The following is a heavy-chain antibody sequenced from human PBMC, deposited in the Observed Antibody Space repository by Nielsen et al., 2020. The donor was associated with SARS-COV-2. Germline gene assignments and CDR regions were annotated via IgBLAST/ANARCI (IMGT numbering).Heavy chain of an antibody. D-gene: IGHD1-1*01. CDR2: INRDGSVT. J-gene: IGHJ4*02. CDR1: GFTLSNYN. Sequence: GESLKISCAASGFTLSNYNMHWVRQGPGKGLVWVSRINRDGSVTNYADSVKGRFTISRDNGGNTLYLQVNSLRAEDTAVYYCARDVALGNDYWGQGTLVTVSS. V-gene: IGHV3-74*01. CDR3: ARDVALGNDY.